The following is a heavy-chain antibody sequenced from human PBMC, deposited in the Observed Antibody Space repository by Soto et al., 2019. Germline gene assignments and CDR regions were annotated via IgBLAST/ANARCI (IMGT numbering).Heavy chain of an antibody. CDR2: ISSNGGST. D-gene: IGHD1-1*01. CDR1: GFTFSSYA. J-gene: IGHJ3*02. V-gene: IGHV3-64*01. Sequence: GGSLRLSCAASGFTFSSYAMHWVRQAPGKGLEYVSAISSNGGSTYYANSVKGRFTISRDNSKNTLYLQMGSLRAEDMAVYYCARDEFISGTTGPALSVGAFDIWGQGTMVTVSS. CDR3: ARDEFISGTTGPALSVGAFDI.